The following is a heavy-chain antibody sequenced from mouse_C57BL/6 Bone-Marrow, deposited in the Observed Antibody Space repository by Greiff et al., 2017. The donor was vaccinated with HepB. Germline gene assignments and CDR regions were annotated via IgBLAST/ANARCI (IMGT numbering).Heavy chain of an antibody. CDR3: ARMGNWDPETFAY. CDR2: IWWDDDK. CDR1: GFSLSTFGMG. V-gene: IGHV8-8*01. Sequence: QVTLKVSGPGILQPSQTLSLTCSFSGFSLSTFGMGVGWIRQPSGKGLEWLAHIWWDDDKYYNPALKSRLTLSKDTSKNQVFLKIANVDTADTATYYCARMGNWDPETFAYWGQGTLVTVSA. J-gene: IGHJ3*01. D-gene: IGHD4-1*01.